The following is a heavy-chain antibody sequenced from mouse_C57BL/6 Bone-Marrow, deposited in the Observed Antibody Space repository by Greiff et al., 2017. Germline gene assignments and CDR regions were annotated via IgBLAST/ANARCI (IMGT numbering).Heavy chain of an antibody. CDR1: GFTFSDYG. CDR2: ISSGSSTI. J-gene: IGHJ4*01. D-gene: IGHD1-1*01. CDR3: ARRINGSGYNYAMDY. V-gene: IGHV5-17*01. Sequence: EVHLVESGGGLVKPGGSLKLSCAASGFTFSDYGMHWVRQAPEKGLEWVAYISSGSSTIYYADTVKGRFTISRDNAKNTLFLQMTSLRSEDTAMYYCARRINGSGYNYAMDYWGQGTSVTVSS.